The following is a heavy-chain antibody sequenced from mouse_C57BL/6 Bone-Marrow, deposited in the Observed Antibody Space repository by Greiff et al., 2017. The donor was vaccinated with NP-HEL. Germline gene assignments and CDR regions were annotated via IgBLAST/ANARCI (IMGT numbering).Heavy chain of an antibody. Sequence: QVQLQQPGTELVKPGASVKLSCKASGYTFTSYWMHWVKQRPGQGLAWIGNINPSNGGTNYNEQFKSKATLTVDKSSSTAYMQLSSLTSEDSAVYYCARGDYGNYRYFDVWGTGTTVTVSS. V-gene: IGHV1-53*01. CDR1: GYTFTSYW. CDR3: ARGDYGNYRYFDV. J-gene: IGHJ1*03. D-gene: IGHD2-1*01. CDR2: INPSNGGT.